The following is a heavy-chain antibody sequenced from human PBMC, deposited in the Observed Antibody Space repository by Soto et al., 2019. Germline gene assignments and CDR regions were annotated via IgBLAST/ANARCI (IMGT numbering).Heavy chain of an antibody. J-gene: IGHJ6*02. CDR3: AIDPGYSYVGCSYYYYGLDY. D-gene: IGHD5-18*01. CDR1: GGSISSYY. V-gene: IGHV4-4*07. CDR2: IYLSGST. Sequence: QVQLQESGPGLVKPSETLSLTCTVSGGSISSYYWSWIRQPAGKGLEWIGRIYLSGSTNYYPSLKMRVTMSVDTHEILFPRKPSAVTAAEMAVYYCAIDPGYSYVGCSYYYYGLDYWGQGTTVTASS.